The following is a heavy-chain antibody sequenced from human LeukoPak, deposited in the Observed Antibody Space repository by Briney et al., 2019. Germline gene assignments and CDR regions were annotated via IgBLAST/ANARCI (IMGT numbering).Heavy chain of an antibody. CDR3: AREGPISMVVITYDAFDL. V-gene: IGHV3-30-3*01. CDR1: GFSFSNYD. J-gene: IGHJ3*01. Sequence: GRSLRLSCAASGFSFSNYDMSWVRQAPGKGLEWVAFISHDGISEYYTDSVKGRFTISRDNSKNALYLQMNSLRAEDTAMYYCAREGPISMVVITYDAFDLWGRGTVVTVSS. CDR2: ISHDGISE. D-gene: IGHD3-22*01.